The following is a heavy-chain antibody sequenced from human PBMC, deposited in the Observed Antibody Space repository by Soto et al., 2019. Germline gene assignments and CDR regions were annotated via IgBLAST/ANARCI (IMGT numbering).Heavy chain of an antibody. CDR2: ISYDGSNK. D-gene: IGHD1-26*01. Sequence: PGGSLRLSCAASGFTFSSYAMHWVRQAPGKGLEWVAVISYDGSNKYYADSVKGRFTISRDNSKNTLYLQMNSLRAEDTAVYYCARESIVESYFDYWGQGTLVTVSS. J-gene: IGHJ4*02. V-gene: IGHV3-30-3*01. CDR1: GFTFSSYA. CDR3: ARESIVESYFDY.